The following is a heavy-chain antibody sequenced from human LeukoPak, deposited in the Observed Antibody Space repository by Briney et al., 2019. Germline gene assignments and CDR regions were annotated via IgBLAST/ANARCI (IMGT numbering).Heavy chain of an antibody. J-gene: IGHJ5*02. D-gene: IGHD6-13*01. Sequence: GVYLRLYCAASGFTFSSYSMNWGRHTPGKRLSSLSSISSISNYIYSAYSGRGRFTISRDNAKNSLYLQMNSLRAEDTAVYYCARTYLLAAATEFDPWGQGTLVTVSS. CDR2: ISSISNYI. CDR3: ARTYLLAAATEFDP. CDR1: GFTFSSYS. V-gene: IGHV3-21*01.